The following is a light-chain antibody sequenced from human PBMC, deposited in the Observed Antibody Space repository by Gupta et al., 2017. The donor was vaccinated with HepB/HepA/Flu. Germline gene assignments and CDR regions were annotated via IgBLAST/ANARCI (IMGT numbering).Light chain of an antibody. CDR2: DVS. J-gene: IGLJ1*01. CDR3: CSYAGSYTHYV. V-gene: IGLV2-11*01. Sequence: QSDLTQPRSVSGSPGQSVTISCTGSSSDVGNYNYVSWYQHHPGKSPKLMIYDVSKWPTGVPDRFSGSKSGNTASLTISGLQAEDEADYYCCSYAGSYTHYVFGTGTKVTVL. CDR1: SSDVGNYNY.